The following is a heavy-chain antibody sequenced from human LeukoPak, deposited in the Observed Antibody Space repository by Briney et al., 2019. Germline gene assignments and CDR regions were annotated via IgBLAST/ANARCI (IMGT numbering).Heavy chain of an antibody. Sequence: GGSLRLSCAASGFTVSSNYMSWVRQAPGKGLEWVSVIYSGGSTYYADSVKGRFTISRDNSKNTLYLQMNSLRAEDTAVYYCARRVRSGWSLHYWGQGTLVTVSS. CDR2: IYSGGST. J-gene: IGHJ4*02. D-gene: IGHD6-19*01. CDR3: ARRVRSGWSLHY. V-gene: IGHV3-53*01. CDR1: GFTVSSNY.